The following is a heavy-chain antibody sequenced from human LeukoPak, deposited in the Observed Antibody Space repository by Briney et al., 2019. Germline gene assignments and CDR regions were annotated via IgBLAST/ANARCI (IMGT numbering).Heavy chain of an antibody. CDR2: ISSSSSYI. CDR3: ARSPLPPFDP. CDR1: GFTFSSYS. Sequence: GGSLRLSYAASGFTFSSYSMNWVPQAPGKGLEWVSSISSSSSYIYYADSVKGRFTISRDNAKNSLYLQMNSLRAEDTAVYYCARSPLPPFDPWGQGTLVTVSS. V-gene: IGHV3-21*01. J-gene: IGHJ5*02.